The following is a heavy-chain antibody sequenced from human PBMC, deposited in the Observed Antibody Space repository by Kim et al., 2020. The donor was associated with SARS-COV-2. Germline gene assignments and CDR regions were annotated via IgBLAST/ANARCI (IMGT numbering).Heavy chain of an antibody. CDR3: ARGIAAHDY. J-gene: IGHJ4*02. V-gene: IGHV6-1*01. Sequence: YNDYAVSVKSRITITPDTSKNQFSLQLNSVTPEDTAVYYCARGIAAHDYWGQGTLVTVSS. D-gene: IGHD6-13*01. CDR2: YN.